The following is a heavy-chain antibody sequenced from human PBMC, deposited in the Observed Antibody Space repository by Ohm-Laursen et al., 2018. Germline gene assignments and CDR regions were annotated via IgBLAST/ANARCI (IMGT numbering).Heavy chain of an antibody. CDR1: GFTFSTYG. Sequence: SLRLSCAASGFTFSTYGMHWVRQAPGKGLEWVAAIWYDGSRTSYADSMKGRFTISRDNSMDTLYLQMNSLSAEDTAVYFCARDFAGYYDYWGQGTLVTASS. D-gene: IGHD3-10*01. J-gene: IGHJ4*02. CDR2: IWYDGSRT. V-gene: IGHV3-33*01. CDR3: ARDFAGYYDY.